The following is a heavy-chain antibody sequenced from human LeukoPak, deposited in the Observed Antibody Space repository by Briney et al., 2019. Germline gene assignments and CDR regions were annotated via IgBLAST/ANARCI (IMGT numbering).Heavy chain of an antibody. CDR3: SGGRDIAVAGPGGYFDY. J-gene: IGHJ4*02. Sequence: GGSLRLSCAASGFIFSDYHMSWIRQAPGKGLEWVSYISHGGDEVYFADSVKGRFTISRDNAKNSLFLQMSSPTAEDTAVYYCSGGRDIAVAGPGGYFDYWGQGSLVTVSS. V-gene: IGHV3-11*01. CDR2: ISHGGDEV. CDR1: GFIFSDYH. D-gene: IGHD6-19*01.